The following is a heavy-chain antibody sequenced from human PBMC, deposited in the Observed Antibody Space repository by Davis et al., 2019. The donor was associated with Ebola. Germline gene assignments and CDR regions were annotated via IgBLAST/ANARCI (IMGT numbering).Heavy chain of an antibody. J-gene: IGHJ4*02. D-gene: IGHD3-10*01. CDR1: GYTFTSYG. CDR2: IIPIFGTA. CDR3: ARDQYYYGSGSYYTHFDY. V-gene: IGHV1-69*13. Sequence: AASVKVSCKASGYTFTSYGISWVRQAPGQGLEWMGGIIPIFGTANYAQKFQGRVTITADESTSTAYMELSSLRAEDTAVYYCARDQYYYGSGSYYTHFDYWGQGTLVTVSS.